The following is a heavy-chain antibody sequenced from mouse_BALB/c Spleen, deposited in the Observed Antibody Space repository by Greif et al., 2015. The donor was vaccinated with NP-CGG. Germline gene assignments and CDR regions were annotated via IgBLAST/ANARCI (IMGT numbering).Heavy chain of an antibody. J-gene: IGHJ4*01. CDR2: INSNGGST. CDR1: GFTFSSYY. D-gene: IGHD1-1*01. V-gene: IGHV5-6-2*01. CDR3: ARHSRTTVDAMDY. Sequence: DVQLVESGGGLVKLGGSLKLSCAASGFTFSSYYMSWVRQTPEKRLELVAAINSNGGSTYYPDTVKGRFTISRDNAKNTLYLQMSSLKSEDTALYYCARHSRTTVDAMDYWGQGTSVTVSS.